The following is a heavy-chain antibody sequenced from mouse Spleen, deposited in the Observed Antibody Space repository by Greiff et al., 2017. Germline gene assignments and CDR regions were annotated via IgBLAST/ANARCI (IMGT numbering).Heavy chain of an antibody. D-gene: IGHD2-3*01. J-gene: IGHJ3*01. Sequence: VKLQQSGAELVRPGASVTLSCKASGYTFTDYEMHWVKQTPVHGLEWIGAIDPETGGTAYNQKFKGKAILTADKSSSTAYMELRSLTSEDSAVYYCTRSDGYYGFAYWGQGTLVTVSA. V-gene: IGHV1-15*01. CDR2: IDPETGGT. CDR3: TRSDGYYGFAY. CDR1: GYTFTDYE.